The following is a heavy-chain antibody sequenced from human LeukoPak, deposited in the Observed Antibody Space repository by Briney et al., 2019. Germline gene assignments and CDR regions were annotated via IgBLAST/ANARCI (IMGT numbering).Heavy chain of an antibody. CDR3: ARGLTTVTTTDAFDI. V-gene: IGHV4-59*01. D-gene: IGHD4-17*01. CDR1: GGSISSYY. CDR2: IYYSGSA. Sequence: SETLSLTCTVSGGSISSYYWSWIRQPPGKGPEWIGYIYYSGSANYNPPLKSRVTISVDTSKNQFSLKLSSVTAADTAVYYCARGLTTVTTTDAFDIWGQGTMVTVSS. J-gene: IGHJ3*02.